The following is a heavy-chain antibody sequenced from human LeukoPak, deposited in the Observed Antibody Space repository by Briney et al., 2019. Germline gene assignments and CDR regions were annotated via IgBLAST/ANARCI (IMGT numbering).Heavy chain of an antibody. CDR2: INHSGST. J-gene: IGHJ4*02. CDR1: GGSFSGYY. D-gene: IGHD6-6*01. V-gene: IGHV4-34*01. Sequence: SETLSLTCAVYGGSFSGYYWSWIRQPPGKGLEWIGEINHSGSTNYNPSLKSRVTISVDTSKNQFSLKLSSVTAADTAVYYCARFEYSSSYYFDYWAREPWSPSPQ. CDR3: ARFEYSSSYYFDY.